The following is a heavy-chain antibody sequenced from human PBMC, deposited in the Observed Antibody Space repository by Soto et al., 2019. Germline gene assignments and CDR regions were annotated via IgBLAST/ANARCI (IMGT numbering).Heavy chain of an antibody. J-gene: IGHJ6*02. CDR2: IYSSGST. CDR1: GGSVTSRSCY. V-gene: IGHV4-61*01. D-gene: IGHD3-16*01. CDR3: ARDLSLPVDLGGYYYYGLDV. Sequence: SETLSLTCTVSGGSVTSRSCYWSWIRQPPGKGLEWIGYIYSSGSTTYNPSLKSRVSISVDTSKNQFSLKLSSVTAADTAVYFCARDLSLPVDLGGYYYYGLDVWGQGTTVTVSS.